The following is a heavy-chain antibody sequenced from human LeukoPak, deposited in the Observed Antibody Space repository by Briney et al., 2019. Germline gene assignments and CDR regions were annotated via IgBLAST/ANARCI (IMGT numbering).Heavy chain of an antibody. CDR2: ISGSGGST. CDR1: GFTFSSYA. V-gene: IGHV3-23*01. CDR3: ARERILLWFGDRSGKLGFDY. J-gene: IGHJ4*02. D-gene: IGHD3-10*01. Sequence: PGGSLRLSCAASGFTFSSYAMSWVRQAPGKGLEWVSAISGSGGSTYYADSVKGRFTISRDNSKNTLYLQMNSLRAEDTAVYYCARERILLWFGDRSGKLGFDYWGQGTLVTVSS.